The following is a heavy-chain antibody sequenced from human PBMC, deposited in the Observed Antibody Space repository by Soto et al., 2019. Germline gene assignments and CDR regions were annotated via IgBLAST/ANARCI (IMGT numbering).Heavy chain of an antibody. Sequence: SETLSLTCTVSGGSISSYYWSWIRQPPGKGLEWIGYIYYSGSTNYNPSLKSRVTISVDTSKNQFSLKLSSVTAADTAVYYCASGVSRVGFDPWGQGTLVTVSS. CDR2: IYYSGST. V-gene: IGHV4-59*01. D-gene: IGHD2-15*01. CDR1: GGSISSYY. J-gene: IGHJ5*02. CDR3: ASGVSRVGFDP.